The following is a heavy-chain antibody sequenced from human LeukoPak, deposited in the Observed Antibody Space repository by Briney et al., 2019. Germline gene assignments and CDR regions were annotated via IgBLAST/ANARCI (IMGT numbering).Heavy chain of an antibody. CDR3: ASPTSRIAAAGIFDY. D-gene: IGHD6-13*01. Sequence: GGSLRLSCAASGFTFSSYSMNWVRQAPGKGLEWVSYISSSSSTIYYADSVKGRFTISRDNAKNSLYLQMNSLRAEDTAVYYCASPTSRIAAAGIFDYWGQGTLVTVSS. CDR1: GFTFSSYS. V-gene: IGHV3-48*01. J-gene: IGHJ4*02. CDR2: ISSSSSTI.